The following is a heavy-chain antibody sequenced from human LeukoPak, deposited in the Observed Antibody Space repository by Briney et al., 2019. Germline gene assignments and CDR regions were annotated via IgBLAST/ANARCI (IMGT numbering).Heavy chain of an antibody. CDR2: ITGSGERT. CDR3: AKDPNGDYIGAFDM. J-gene: IGHJ3*02. CDR1: GITASSYA. D-gene: IGHD4-17*01. Sequence: GRSLRLSCAASGITASSYAMTWVRQAPRKGLERVSAITGSGERTMYADSVKGRFTISRDNFKNTLYLQMNSLRAEDTAVYHCAKDPNGDYIGAFDMWGQGTMVTVSS. V-gene: IGHV3-23*01.